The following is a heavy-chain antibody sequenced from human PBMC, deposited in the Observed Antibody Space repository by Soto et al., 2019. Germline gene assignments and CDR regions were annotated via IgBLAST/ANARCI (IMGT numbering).Heavy chain of an antibody. J-gene: IGHJ3*02. V-gene: IGHV1-69*02. D-gene: IGHD6-13*01. Sequence: QVQLVQSGAEVKKPGSSEKVSGKASGGTFSTYTIIWVQQAPGQGLAWMGRILPMLDITNSAQRFQGRVTITADKSTSTAYLELSSLRSEDTAVYYCTLGSWSAETFDIWGRGTMVTVSS. CDR1: GGTFSTYT. CDR2: ILPMLDIT. CDR3: TLGSWSAETFDI.